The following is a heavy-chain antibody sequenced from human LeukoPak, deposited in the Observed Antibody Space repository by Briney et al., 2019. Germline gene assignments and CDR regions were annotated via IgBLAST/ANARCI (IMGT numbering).Heavy chain of an antibody. J-gene: IGHJ4*02. V-gene: IGHV4-4*07. Sequence: PSETLSLTCTVSGGSISSYYWSWIRQPAGKGLEWIGRIYTSGSTNYSPSLKSRVTMSVDTSKNQFSLKLSSVTAADTAVYYCARVGDSYGLYYFDYWGQGTLVTVSS. CDR2: IYTSGST. CDR3: ARVGDSYGLYYFDY. CDR1: GGSISSYY. D-gene: IGHD5-18*01.